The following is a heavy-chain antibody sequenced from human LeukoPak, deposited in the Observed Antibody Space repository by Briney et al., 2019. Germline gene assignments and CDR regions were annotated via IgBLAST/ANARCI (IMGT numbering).Heavy chain of an antibody. CDR3: ARAGWGSDVDY. J-gene: IGHJ4*02. CDR2: ISSSSRFI. D-gene: IGHD3-16*01. V-gene: IGHV3-21*01. Sequence: GGSLRLSCAASGFTFNSYSMNWFRQAPGKGLEWVSSISSSSRFIYYADSVKGRFTISRDNSKNTLYLQINSLRVEDTAVYYCARAGWGSDVDYWGQGTLVTVSS. CDR1: GFTFNSYS.